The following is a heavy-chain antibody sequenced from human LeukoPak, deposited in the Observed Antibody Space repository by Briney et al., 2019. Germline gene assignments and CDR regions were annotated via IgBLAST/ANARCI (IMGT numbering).Heavy chain of an antibody. CDR1: GFTFDDYG. CDR2: INWNGGST. V-gene: IGHV3-20*04. D-gene: IGHD6-19*01. Sequence: PGGSLRLSCAASGFTFDDYGMSWVRHAPGKGLEWVSGINWNGGSTVYADSVKGRFTISRDNAKNSLYLQMNSLRAEGAALYYCARAIGWYSYFDYWGQGTLVTVSS. J-gene: IGHJ4*02. CDR3: ARAIGWYSYFDY.